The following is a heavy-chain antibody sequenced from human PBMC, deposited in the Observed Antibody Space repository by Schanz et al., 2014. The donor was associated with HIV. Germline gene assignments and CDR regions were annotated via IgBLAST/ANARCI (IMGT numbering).Heavy chain of an antibody. CDR3: AKDRFEHFYYSSGPYDYFDY. Sequence: QVQLVESGGGVVQPGRSLRLSCTASGFTFSTFGMHWVRQVPGKGLECVAVISYDGTKKYYADSVKGRFTISRDNSKNTLYLQVNSLGAEDTAVYYCAKDRFEHFYYSSGPYDYFDYWGQGTLVTVSS. J-gene: IGHJ4*02. D-gene: IGHD3-22*01. V-gene: IGHV3-30*18. CDR1: GFTFSTFG. CDR2: ISYDGTKK.